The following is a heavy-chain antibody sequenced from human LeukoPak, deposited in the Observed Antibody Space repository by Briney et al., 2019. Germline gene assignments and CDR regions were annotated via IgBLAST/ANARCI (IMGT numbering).Heavy chain of an antibody. V-gene: IGHV3-21*06. CDR2: ISSSSDYI. J-gene: IGHJ3*02. D-gene: IGHD6-13*01. CDR3: ARDRSGSWYAFDI. CDR1: GFTFSS. Sequence: GVPLRLSCAASGFTFSSMNWLRPAPWKGLDGVSFISSSSDYIYYADSVKGRFTISRDNAKNSLYLQMNRLRGEDTAVYYCARDRSGSWYAFDIWGQGTMVTVSS.